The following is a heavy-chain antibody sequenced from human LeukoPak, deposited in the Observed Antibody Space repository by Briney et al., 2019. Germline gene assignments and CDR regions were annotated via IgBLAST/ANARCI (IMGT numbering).Heavy chain of an antibody. V-gene: IGHV1-69*13. CDR1: GGTFSSYA. Sequence: ASVKVSCKASGGTFSSYAISWVRQAPGQGLEWMGGIIPIFGTANYAQKFQGRVTITADESTSTAYMELSSLRSEDTAVYYCARGVLLLDYYYGMDVWGQGTTVTVSS. CDR2: IIPIFGTA. D-gene: IGHD2-21*02. J-gene: IGHJ6*02. CDR3: ARGVLLLDYYYGMDV.